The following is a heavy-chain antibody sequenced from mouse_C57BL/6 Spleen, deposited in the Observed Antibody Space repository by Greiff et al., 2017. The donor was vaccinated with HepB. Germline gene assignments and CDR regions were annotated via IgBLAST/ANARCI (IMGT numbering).Heavy chain of an antibody. V-gene: IGHV5-4*01. D-gene: IGHD1-1*01. CDR1: GFTFSSYA. CDR2: ISDGGSYT. J-gene: IGHJ1*03. CDR3: ARDEDYGSSYGYWYFDV. Sequence: EVKLMESGGGLVKPGGSLKLSCAASGFTFSSYAMSWVRQTPEKRLEWVATISDGGSYTYYPDNVKGRFTISRDNAKNNLYLQMSHLKSEDTAMYYCARDEDYGSSYGYWYFDVWGTGTTVTVSS.